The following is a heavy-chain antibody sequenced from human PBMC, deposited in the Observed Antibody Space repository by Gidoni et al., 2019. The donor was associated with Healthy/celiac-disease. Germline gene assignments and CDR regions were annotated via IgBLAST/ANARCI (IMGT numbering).Heavy chain of an antibody. Sequence: QVQLVESGGGVVQPGRSLRLSCAASGFTFSTYGMHWVRQAPGKGLEWVAVIWYDGSNKYYADSVKGRFTISRDNSKNTLYLQMNSLRAEDTAVYYCARDPSPNLVHGYGMDVWGQGTTVTVSS. D-gene: IGHD3-16*01. J-gene: IGHJ6*02. CDR1: GFTFSTYG. CDR3: ARDPSPNLVHGYGMDV. V-gene: IGHV3-33*01. CDR2: IWYDGSNK.